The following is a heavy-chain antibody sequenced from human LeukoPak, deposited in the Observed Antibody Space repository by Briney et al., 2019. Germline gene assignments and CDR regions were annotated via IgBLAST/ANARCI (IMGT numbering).Heavy chain of an antibody. CDR1: GFTFGGYS. Sequence: GGSLRLSCAASGFTFGGYSMNWVRQAPGKGLEWVSYISSGSSTIYYADSVKGRFTISRDNSKNTLYLQMNSLRAEDTATYYCAKFNIVVVPAAAFEYWGQGTLVTVSS. V-gene: IGHV3-48*04. CDR3: AKFNIVVVPAAAFEY. D-gene: IGHD2-2*01. CDR2: ISSGSSTI. J-gene: IGHJ4*02.